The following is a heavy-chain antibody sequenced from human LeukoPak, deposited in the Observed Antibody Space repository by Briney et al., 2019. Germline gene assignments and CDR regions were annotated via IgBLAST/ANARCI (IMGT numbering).Heavy chain of an antibody. CDR2: IKQDRSNT. D-gene: IGHD3-16*02. CDR3: ATRGDLSWFGALRH. V-gene: IGHV3-7*01. Sequence: GGSLRLSCVVSGFSFINYWMDWVRQAPGKGLEWLVFIKQDRSNTAYADSVKGLFTTSRDNAKNSLYLQMNSLRVEDTAVYYCATRGDLSWFGALRHWSQGTLVTVSS. J-gene: IGHJ4*02. CDR1: GFSFINYW.